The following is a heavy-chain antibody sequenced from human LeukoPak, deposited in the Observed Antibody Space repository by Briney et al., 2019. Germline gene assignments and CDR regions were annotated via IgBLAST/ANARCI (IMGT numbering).Heavy chain of an antibody. D-gene: IGHD3-10*01. CDR1: GYTFTSYY. Sequence: ASVKVSCKASGYTFTSYYMHWVRQAPGQGLEWMGIINPSGGSTSYAQKFQGRVTMTRDMSTSTVYMELSSLRSEDTAVYYCARARITMVRGVIRCFDYWGQGTLVTVSS. CDR3: ARARITMVRGVIRCFDY. CDR2: INPSGGST. V-gene: IGHV1-46*01. J-gene: IGHJ4*02.